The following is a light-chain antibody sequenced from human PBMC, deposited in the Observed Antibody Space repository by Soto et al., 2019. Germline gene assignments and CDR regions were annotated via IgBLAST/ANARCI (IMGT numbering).Light chain of an antibody. CDR2: GAS. V-gene: IGKV3-15*01. CDR1: EHINTY. J-gene: IGKJ2*01. Sequence: ERVMTQSPATLSVSLGERVTLSCRANEHINTYLAWYQQKPGQAPRLLIYGASARATGLPARFIGSGSGTEFTLIISSLQYEDFAVYYCQQYNDWPYTFGQGTRLEIK. CDR3: QQYNDWPYT.